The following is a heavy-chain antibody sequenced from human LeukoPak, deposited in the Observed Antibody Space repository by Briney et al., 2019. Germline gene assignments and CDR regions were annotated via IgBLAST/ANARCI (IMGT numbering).Heavy chain of an antibody. CDR3: ARDTNYYDSSGYYDLYFDY. CDR2: IIPIFGTA. Sequence: SVKVSCKASGGTFSSYAISWVRQAPGQGLEWMGGIIPIFGTANYAQEFQGRVTITADESTSTAYMELSSLRSEDTAVYYCARDTNYYDSSGYYDLYFDYWGQGTLVTVSS. CDR1: GGTFSSYA. J-gene: IGHJ4*02. V-gene: IGHV1-69*13. D-gene: IGHD3-22*01.